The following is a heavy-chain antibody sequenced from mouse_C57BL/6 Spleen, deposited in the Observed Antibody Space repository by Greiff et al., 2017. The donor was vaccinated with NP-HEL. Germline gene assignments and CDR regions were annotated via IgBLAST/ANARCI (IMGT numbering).Heavy chain of an antibody. Sequence: EVKLMESGPELVKPGASVKISCKASGYSFTDYNMNWVKQSNGKSLEWIGVINPNYGTTSYNQKFKGKATLTVDQSSSTAYMQLNSLTSEDSAVYYCARILTGTGYFDYWGQGTTLTVSS. D-gene: IGHD4-1*01. CDR2: INPNYGTT. CDR3: ARILTGTGYFDY. V-gene: IGHV1-39*01. CDR1: GYSFTDYN. J-gene: IGHJ2*01.